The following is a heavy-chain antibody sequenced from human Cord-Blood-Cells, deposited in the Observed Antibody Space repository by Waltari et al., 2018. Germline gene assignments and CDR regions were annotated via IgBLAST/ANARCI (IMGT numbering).Heavy chain of an antibody. D-gene: IGHD6-6*01. CDR1: GYTFTIYD. Sequence: QVQLVQSGAEVKKPGASVKVSCKTSGYTFTIYDIHGVPPATGKRLEWMGWMNPNSGNTGYAQKFQGRVTITRNTSISTAYMELSSLRSEDTAVYYCARGNLAARDAFDIWGQGTMVTVSS. J-gene: IGHJ3*02. CDR2: MNPNSGNT. CDR3: ARGNLAARDAFDI. V-gene: IGHV1-8*03.